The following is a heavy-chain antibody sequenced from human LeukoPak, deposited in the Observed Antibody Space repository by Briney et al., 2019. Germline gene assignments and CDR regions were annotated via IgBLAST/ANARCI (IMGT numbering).Heavy chain of an antibody. CDR3: ARDWLVSGFDY. CDR1: GYTFTSYA. Sequence: ASVKVSCKASGYTFTSYAMHWVRQAPGQRLEWMGWINAGNGNTEYSQKFQGRVTITRDTSASTAYMELSSLRSEDTAVYYCARDWLVSGFDYWGQGTLVTVSS. D-gene: IGHD6-19*01. CDR2: INAGNGNT. J-gene: IGHJ4*02. V-gene: IGHV1-3*01.